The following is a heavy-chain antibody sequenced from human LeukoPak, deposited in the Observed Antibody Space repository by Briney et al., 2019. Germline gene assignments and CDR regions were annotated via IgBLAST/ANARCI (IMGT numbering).Heavy chain of an antibody. V-gene: IGHV3-66*01. CDR1: GFTVSSNY. D-gene: IGHD3-16*02. J-gene: IGHJ5*02. CDR2: IYSGGST. Sequence: GGSLRLSCAASGFTVSSNYMSWVRQAPGKGLEWVSVIYSGGSTYYADSVKGRFTISRDNSKNTLYLQMNSLRAEDTAVYYCARVIIISVARWFDPWGQGTLVTVSS. CDR3: ARVIIISVARWFDP.